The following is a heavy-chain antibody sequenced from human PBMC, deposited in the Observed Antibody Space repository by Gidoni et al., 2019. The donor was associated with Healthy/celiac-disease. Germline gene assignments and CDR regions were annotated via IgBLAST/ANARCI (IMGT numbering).Heavy chain of an antibody. Sequence: EVQLLESGGGLVQPGGSLTLSCAASRFPFSSYAMSWGRQAPGKGLEWVSAISGSGGSTYYADSVKGRFTISRDNSKNTLYLQMNSLRAEDTAVYYCAKDQRNYYDSSGYYPDYWGQGTLVTVSS. CDR1: RFPFSSYA. D-gene: IGHD3-22*01. J-gene: IGHJ4*02. CDR3: AKDQRNYYDSSGYYPDY. CDR2: ISGSGGST. V-gene: IGHV3-23*01.